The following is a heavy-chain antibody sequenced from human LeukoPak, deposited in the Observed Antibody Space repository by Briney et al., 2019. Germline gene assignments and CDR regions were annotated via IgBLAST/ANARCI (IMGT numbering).Heavy chain of an antibody. V-gene: IGHV1-18*01. D-gene: IGHD2-15*01. CDR3: AREYCSGGSCYSGY. Sequence: ASAKVSCKASGYTFTSYGISWVRQAPGQGLEWMGWISAYNGNTNYAQKLQGRVTMTTDTSTSTAYMELRSLRSDDTAVYYCAREYCSGGSCYSGYWGQGTLVTVSS. CDR1: GYTFTSYG. J-gene: IGHJ4*02. CDR2: ISAYNGNT.